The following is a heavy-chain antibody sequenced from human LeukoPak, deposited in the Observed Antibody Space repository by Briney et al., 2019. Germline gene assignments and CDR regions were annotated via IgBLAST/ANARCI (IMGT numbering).Heavy chain of an antibody. J-gene: IGHJ4*02. D-gene: IGHD3-22*01. V-gene: IGHV3-23*01. CDR1: GFTFSNYA. CDR3: AKGTYYYDSSGYYYGGYYFDY. CDR2: ISGSGGST. Sequence: GGSLRLSCAASGFTFSNYAMSWVRQAPGKGLEWVSAISGSGGSTYHADSVKGRFTISRDNSKNTLYLHMNSLRAEDTAVYYCAKGTYYYDSSGYYYGGYYFDYWGEGTLVTVSS.